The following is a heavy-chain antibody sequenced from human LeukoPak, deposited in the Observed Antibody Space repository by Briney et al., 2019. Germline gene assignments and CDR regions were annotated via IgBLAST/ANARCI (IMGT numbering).Heavy chain of an antibody. D-gene: IGHD5-12*01. CDR3: TTCGYSGYDSNY. CDR2: IKRKTVGGTT. Sequence: NTSGSLRLSCAASGFTFSNAWMTWVRQAPGEGLEWVGRIKRKTVGGTTDYAAPVKGRFTISRDDSKDTLYLQMNSLIIADTGVYYCTTCGYSGYDSNYWGQGVLVTVSS. CDR1: GFTFSNAW. V-gene: IGHV3-15*01. J-gene: IGHJ4*02.